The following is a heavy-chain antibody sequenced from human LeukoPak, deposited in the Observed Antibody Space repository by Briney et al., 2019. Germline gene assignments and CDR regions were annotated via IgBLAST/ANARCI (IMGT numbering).Heavy chain of an antibody. J-gene: IGHJ4*02. CDR1: GFTFNDYG. CDR3: ATEDDYGDPFDD. V-gene: IGHV3-20*04. CDR2: IKWDGGST. D-gene: IGHD4-17*01. Sequence: PGGSLRLSCAASGFTFNDYGMSWVRQAPGKGLEWVSVIKWDGGSTGYAYSVKGRFTISRDNAKNSLYLQMNSLRGEDTALYYCATEDDYGDPFDDWGQGTLVT.